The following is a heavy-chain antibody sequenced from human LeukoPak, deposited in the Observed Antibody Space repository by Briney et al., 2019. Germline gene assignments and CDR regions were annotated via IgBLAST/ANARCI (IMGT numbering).Heavy chain of an antibody. CDR3: ARDFGSITNTIGRY. V-gene: IGHV3-48*03. CDR1: AFTFSSYE. Sequence: GGSLRLSCAASAFTFSSYEMNWVRQAPGKGLQWVSYISNGDGTMKYADSVKGRFSISRDNAKNSLYLQMNSLRVEDTAFYYCARDFGSITNTIGRYWGQGTLVTVSS. J-gene: IGHJ4*02. D-gene: IGHD3-3*01. CDR2: ISNGDGTM.